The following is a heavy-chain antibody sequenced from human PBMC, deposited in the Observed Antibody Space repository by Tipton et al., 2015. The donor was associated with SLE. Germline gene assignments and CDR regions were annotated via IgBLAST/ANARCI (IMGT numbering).Heavy chain of an antibody. CDR3: ARPYGSGTIDY. J-gene: IGHJ4*02. V-gene: IGHV4-34*01. D-gene: IGHD3-10*01. CDR2: INHSGST. CDR1: GGSLSIYY. Sequence: TLSLTCTVSGGSLSIYYWTWIRQPPGKGLEWIGEINHSGSTNYSPSLKSRATIDVDTSKNQFSLKLNSVTAADTAVYYCARPYGSGTIDYWGQGILVTVSS.